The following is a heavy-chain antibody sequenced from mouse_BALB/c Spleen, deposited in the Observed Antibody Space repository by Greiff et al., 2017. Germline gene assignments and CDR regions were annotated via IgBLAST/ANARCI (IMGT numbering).Heavy chain of an antibody. V-gene: IGHV5-2*01. CDR3: ARHEGNYEPPYAMDY. CDR1: EYEFPSHD. Sequence: EVKLVESGGGLVQPGESLKLSCESNEYEFPSHDMSWVRKTPEKRLELVAAINSDGGSTYYPDTMERRFIISRDNTKKTLYLQMSSLRSEDTALYYCARHEGNYEPPYAMDYWGQGTSVTVSS. D-gene: IGHD2-1*01. J-gene: IGHJ4*01. CDR2: INSDGGST.